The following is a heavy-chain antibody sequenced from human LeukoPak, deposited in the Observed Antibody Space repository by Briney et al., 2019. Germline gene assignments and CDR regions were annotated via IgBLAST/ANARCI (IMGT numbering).Heavy chain of an antibody. Sequence: ASVKVSCKASGYTFTGYYMHWVRQAPGQGLEWMGWINPNSGGTNYAQKFQGRVTMTRDTSISTAYMELSRLRSDDTAVYYCARGWELNWADDAFDIWGQGTMVTVSS. D-gene: IGHD1-26*01. V-gene: IGHV1-2*02. CDR1: GYTFTGYY. J-gene: IGHJ3*02. CDR2: INPNSGGT. CDR3: ARGWELNWADDAFDI.